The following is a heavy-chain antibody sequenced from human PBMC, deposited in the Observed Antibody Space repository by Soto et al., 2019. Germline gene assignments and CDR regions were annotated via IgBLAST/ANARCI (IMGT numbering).Heavy chain of an antibody. CDR3: ARSCISTSCYAQANWFDP. CDR1: GGTFSSYA. V-gene: IGHV1-69*13. Sequence: GASVKVSCKASGGTFSSYAISWVRQAPGQGLEWMGGIIPIFGTANYAQKLQGRVTITADESTSTAYMELSSLRSEDTAVYYCARSCISTSCYAQANWFDPWGQGTLVTVSS. J-gene: IGHJ5*02. D-gene: IGHD2-2*01. CDR2: IIPIFGTA.